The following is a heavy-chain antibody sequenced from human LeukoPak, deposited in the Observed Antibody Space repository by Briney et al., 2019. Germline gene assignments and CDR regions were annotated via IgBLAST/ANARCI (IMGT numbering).Heavy chain of an antibody. CDR1: GFTFSSND. J-gene: IGHJ4*02. V-gene: IGHV3-30*18. Sequence: PGGSLRLSCAASGFTFSSNDMHWVRKAPDKGLEWVALISYDGSNEYYADSVKGRFTISRDNSKNTLYLQMNSLRAEDTAVYYCAKEGKVSDVFDFRGQGTLVTVSS. D-gene: IGHD2-8*01. CDR2: ISYDGSNE. CDR3: AKEGKVSDVFDF.